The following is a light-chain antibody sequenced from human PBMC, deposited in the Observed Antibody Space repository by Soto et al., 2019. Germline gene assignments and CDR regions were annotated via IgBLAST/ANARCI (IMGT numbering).Light chain of an antibody. Sequence: QSVLTQPPSVSGAPGQRVTISCTGSSSNIGAGYDVHWYRQLPGTAPKLLIYGNRNRPSGVPDRFSGSKSGTSASLALTGLQAEDEGDYYCQSYHISRSGSEVFGGGTKLTVL. CDR1: SSNIGAGYD. CDR3: QSYHISRSGSEV. V-gene: IGLV1-40*01. J-gene: IGLJ3*02. CDR2: GNR.